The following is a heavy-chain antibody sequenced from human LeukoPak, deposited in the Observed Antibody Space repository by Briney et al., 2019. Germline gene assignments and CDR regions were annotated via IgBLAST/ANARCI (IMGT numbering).Heavy chain of an antibody. J-gene: IGHJ4*02. CDR3: ARDRGGGNSGGYFDY. CDR1: GYTFTSYG. CDR2: INPNSGGT. V-gene: IGHV1-2*02. D-gene: IGHD4-23*01. Sequence: ASVKVSCTASGYTFTSYGISWVRQAPGQGLEWMGWINPNSGGTNYAQKFQGRVTMTRDTSISTAYMELSRLRSDDTAVYYCARDRGGGNSGGYFDYWGQGTLVTVSS.